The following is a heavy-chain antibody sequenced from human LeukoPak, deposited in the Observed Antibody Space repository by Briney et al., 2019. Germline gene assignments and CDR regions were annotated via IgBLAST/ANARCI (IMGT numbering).Heavy chain of an antibody. CDR2: VDHTGST. CDR3: ARGRVSSSTWYSTYYYFFYMDF. V-gene: IGHV4-59*01. Sequence: SETLSLTCTVSDDSITMYYWTWIRQPPGKGLKWIGYVDHTGSTKFNPSLNGRVSISRDTSNNFFSLRLRSVTAADTAVYFCARGRVSSSTWYSTYYYFFYMDFWGKGTTVTVSS. J-gene: IGHJ6*03. D-gene: IGHD4-11*01. CDR1: DDSITMYY.